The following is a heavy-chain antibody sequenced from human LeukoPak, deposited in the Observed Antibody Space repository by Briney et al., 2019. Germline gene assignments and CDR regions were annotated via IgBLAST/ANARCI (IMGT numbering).Heavy chain of an antibody. D-gene: IGHD4-17*01. CDR3: TRDTGTTGEVKFDP. CDR1: GYFISSGYY. CDR2: IYPSGST. J-gene: IGHJ5*02. Sequence: SETLSLTCTVSGYFISSGYYWGWIRQPPGKGLEWIGTIYPSGSTDYNPSLKSRVTMSVDTSKSQFSLNLKSVTAADTAVYYCTRDTGTTGEVKFDPWGQGTLVTVSS. V-gene: IGHV4-38-2*02.